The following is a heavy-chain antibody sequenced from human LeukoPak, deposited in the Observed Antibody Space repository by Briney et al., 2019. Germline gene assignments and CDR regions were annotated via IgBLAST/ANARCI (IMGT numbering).Heavy chain of an antibody. V-gene: IGHV3-7*01. CDR2: IKQDGSEK. CDR3: ARDTLGSGWYRSFDY. CDR1: GFTFSSYA. J-gene: IGHJ4*02. D-gene: IGHD6-19*01. Sequence: GGSLRLSCAASGFTFSSYAMSWVRQAPGKGLEWVANIKQDGSEKYYVDSVKGRFTISRDNAKNSLYLQMNSLRAEDTAVYYCARDTLGSGWYRSFDYWGQGTLVTVSS.